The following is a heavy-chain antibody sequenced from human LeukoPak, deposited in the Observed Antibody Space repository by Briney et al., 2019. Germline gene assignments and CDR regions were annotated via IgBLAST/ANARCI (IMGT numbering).Heavy chain of an antibody. J-gene: IGHJ4*02. V-gene: IGHV3-30*18. CDR2: ISYDGSNK. Sequence: GGPLRLSCAASGFTFSSYGMHWVRQAPGKGLEWVAVISYDGSNKYYADSVKGRFTISRDNSKNTLYLQMNSLRAEDTAVYYCAKGEAYCGGDCYALDYWGQGTLVTVSS. CDR3: AKGEAYCGGDCYALDY. D-gene: IGHD2-21*02. CDR1: GFTFSSYG.